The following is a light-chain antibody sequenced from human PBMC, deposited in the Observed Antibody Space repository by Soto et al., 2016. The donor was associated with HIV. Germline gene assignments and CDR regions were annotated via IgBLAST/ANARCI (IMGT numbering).Light chain of an antibody. J-gene: IGKJ1*01. V-gene: IGKV1-5*03. CDR2: KAS. CDR3: QQYNSYSPWT. CDR1: QGISHF. Sequence: DIPLTQSPSFLSASVGDRVTITCRASQGISHFLAWYQQKPGKAPKLLINKASTLEGGVPSRFSGSGSGTEFTLTISSLQPDDFATYYCQQYNSYSPWTFGQGTKVEIK.